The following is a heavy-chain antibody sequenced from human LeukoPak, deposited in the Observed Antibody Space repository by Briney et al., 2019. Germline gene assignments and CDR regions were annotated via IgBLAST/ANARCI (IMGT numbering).Heavy chain of an antibody. V-gene: IGHV3-23*01. Sequence: GGSLRLSCAASGFTFSSYAMSWVRQAPGKGLEWVSAISGSGGSTYYADSVKGRFTISRDNSKNTLYLQMNSLRGDDTAVYYCARVDWELLDGDFDYWGQGTLVTVSA. CDR2: ISGSGGST. CDR1: GFTFSSYA. D-gene: IGHD1-26*01. J-gene: IGHJ4*02. CDR3: ARVDWELLDGDFDY.